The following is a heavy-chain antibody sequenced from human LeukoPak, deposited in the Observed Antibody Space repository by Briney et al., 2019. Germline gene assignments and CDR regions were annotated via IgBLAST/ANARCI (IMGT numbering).Heavy chain of an antibody. CDR1: GFTFSSYA. J-gene: IGHJ4*02. Sequence: HPGGSLRLSCAASGFTFSSYAMSWVRQAPGKGLEWVSTISGSGGSTYYADSVKGRFTISRDNSKNTLYLQMNSLRAEDTAVYYCALGVRGVTFDYWGQGTLVTVSS. V-gene: IGHV3-23*01. CDR2: ISGSGGST. CDR3: ALGVRGVTFDY. D-gene: IGHD3-10*01.